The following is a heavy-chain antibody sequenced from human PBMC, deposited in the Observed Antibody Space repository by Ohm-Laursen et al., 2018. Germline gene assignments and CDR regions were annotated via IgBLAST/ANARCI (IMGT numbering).Heavy chain of an antibody. CDR2: ISSSGSTI. D-gene: IGHD3-3*01. CDR3: ASNYDEGFDY. V-gene: IGHV3-11*01. Sequence: SLRLSCAATGFTFSDYYMSWIRQAPGKGLEWDSYISSSGSTIYYADSVKGRFTISRDNAKNSLYLQMNSLRAEDTAVYYCASNYDEGFDYWGQGTLVTVSS. CDR1: GFTFSDYY. J-gene: IGHJ4*02.